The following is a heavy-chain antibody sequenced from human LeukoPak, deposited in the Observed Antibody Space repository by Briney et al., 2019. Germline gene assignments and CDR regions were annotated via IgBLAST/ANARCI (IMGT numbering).Heavy chain of an antibody. CDR2: ISYDGSNK. CDR1: GFTFSSYG. Sequence: GGSLRLSCAASGFTFSSYGTHWVRQAPGKGLEWVAVISYDGSNKYYADSVKGRFTISRDNSKNTLYLQMNSLRAEDTAVYYCARDSGSSWYPDYFDYWGQGTLVTVSS. J-gene: IGHJ4*02. CDR3: ARDSGSSWYPDYFDY. V-gene: IGHV3-30*03. D-gene: IGHD6-13*01.